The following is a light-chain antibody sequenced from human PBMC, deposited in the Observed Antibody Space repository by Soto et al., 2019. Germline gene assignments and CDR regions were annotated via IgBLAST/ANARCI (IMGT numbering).Light chain of an antibody. V-gene: IGKV3-20*01. CDR1: QSVSSSY. J-gene: IGKJ5*01. Sequence: EIVLTQSPGTLSLSPGERATLSCRAGQSVSSSYLAWYQQKPGQAPRLLIYGASSRATGIPDRFSGSGSGADFTLTISRLEPEDFAVYYCHQYGISPPVTFGQGTRLEIK. CDR3: HQYGISPPVT. CDR2: GAS.